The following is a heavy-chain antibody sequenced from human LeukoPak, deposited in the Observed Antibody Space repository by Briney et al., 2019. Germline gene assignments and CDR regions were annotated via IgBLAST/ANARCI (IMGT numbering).Heavy chain of an antibody. CDR3: ARGGWYYDSSGFPMNY. CDR2: IYYSGST. D-gene: IGHD3-22*01. J-gene: IGHJ4*02. V-gene: IGHV4-30-4*01. CDR1: GGSISSGDYY. Sequence: PSQTLSLTCTVSGGSISSGDYYWSWIRQPPGKGLEWIGYIYYSGSTYYNPSLKSRVTISVDTSKNQFSLKLSSVTAADTAVYYCARGGWYYDSSGFPMNYWGQGTLVTVSS.